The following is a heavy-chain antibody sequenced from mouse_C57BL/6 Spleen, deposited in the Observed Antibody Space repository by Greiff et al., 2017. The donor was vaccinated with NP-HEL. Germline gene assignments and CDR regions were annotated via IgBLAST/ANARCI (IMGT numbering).Heavy chain of an antibody. D-gene: IGHD2-2*01. CDR2: ISYDGSN. Sequence: ESGPGLVKPSQSLSLTCSVTGYSITSGYYWNWLRQFPGNKLEWMGYISYDGSNNYNPSLKNRISITRDTSKNQFFLKLNSVTTEDTATYYCARGEVTTVYYFDYWGQGTTLTVSS. V-gene: IGHV3-6*01. CDR1: GYSITSGYY. CDR3: ARGEVTTVYYFDY. J-gene: IGHJ2*01.